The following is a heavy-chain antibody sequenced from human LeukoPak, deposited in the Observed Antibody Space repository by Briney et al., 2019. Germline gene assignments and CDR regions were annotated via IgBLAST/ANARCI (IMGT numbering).Heavy chain of an antibody. CDR3: ARVGYNWNLWFDF. Sequence: SETLSLTCAVSGGSISSSNWWNWVRQPPGKGLEWVGQIYHSGSTNYNPSLKTRVTISVDKSKSQFSLNLTSVTAADTAVYYCARVGYNWNLWFDFWGQGTTVTVSS. D-gene: IGHD1-7*01. CDR1: GGSISSSNW. CDR2: IYHSGST. J-gene: IGHJ3*01. V-gene: IGHV4-4*02.